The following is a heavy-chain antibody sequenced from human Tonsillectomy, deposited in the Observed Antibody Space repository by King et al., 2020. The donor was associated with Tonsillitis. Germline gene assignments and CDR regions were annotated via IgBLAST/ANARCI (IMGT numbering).Heavy chain of an antibody. CDR2: IYSDAGT. V-gene: IGHV3-53*04. J-gene: IGHJ6*02. D-gene: IGHD6-6*01. CDR3: AMISSSSSPYYYYDMDV. Sequence: QLVESGGGLVQPGGSLRLSCAASGFTVSSNYMSWVRPAPGKGLEWVSVIYSDAGTYYADSVKGRFTISRHNSKNTLYLQMNSLRAEDTAVYYCAMISSSSSPYYYYDMDVWGQGTTVTVSS. CDR1: GFTVSSNY.